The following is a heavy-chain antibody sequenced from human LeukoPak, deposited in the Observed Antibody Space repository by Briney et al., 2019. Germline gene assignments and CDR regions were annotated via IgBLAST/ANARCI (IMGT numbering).Heavy chain of an antibody. V-gene: IGHV3-23*01. D-gene: IGHD3-22*01. CDR2: ISGSGGRP. CDR1: GVTLSNYG. J-gene: IGHJ4*02. CDR3: AKRGVVIRVILVGFHKEAYYFDS. Sequence: GGSLRLSCAVSGVTLSNYGMAWVRQAPGKGLEWVAGISGSGGRPNYADSVKGRFTISRDNAKNTLYLQMNGLRAEDTAVYSCAKRGVVIRVILVGFHKEAYYFDSWGQGALVSVSS.